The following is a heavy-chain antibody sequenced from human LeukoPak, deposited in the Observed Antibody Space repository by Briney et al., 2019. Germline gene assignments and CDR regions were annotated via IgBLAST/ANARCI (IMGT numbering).Heavy chain of an antibody. CDR1: GGSFSGYY. D-gene: IGHD3-22*01. CDR2: INHSGST. J-gene: IGHJ4*02. CDR3: ARGRRYYDSSGYTNYYYFDY. V-gene: IGHV4-34*01. Sequence: PSETLSLTRAVYGGSFSGYYWSWIRQPPGKGLEWIGEINHSGSTNYNPSLKSRVTISVDTSKNQFSLKLSSVTAADTAVYYCARGRRYYDSSGYTNYYYFDYWGQGTLVTVSS.